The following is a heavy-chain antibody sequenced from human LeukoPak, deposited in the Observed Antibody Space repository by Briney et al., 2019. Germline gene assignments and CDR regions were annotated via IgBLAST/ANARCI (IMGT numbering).Heavy chain of an antibody. Sequence: GGSLRLSCAASGFTLSSHWMNWVRQAPGKGLEWVADIKQDGSEKYYVGSVKGRFTISRDNAKNSMYLQMNSLRAEDTAVYYCARWEIRGSAHQLDYWGWGTLVTVSS. CDR1: GFTLSSHW. CDR2: IKQDGSEK. J-gene: IGHJ4*02. D-gene: IGHD1-26*01. V-gene: IGHV3-7*01. CDR3: ARWEIRGSAHQLDY.